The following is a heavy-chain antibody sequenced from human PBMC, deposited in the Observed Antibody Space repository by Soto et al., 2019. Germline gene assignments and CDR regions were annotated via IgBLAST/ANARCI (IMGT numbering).Heavy chain of an antibody. J-gene: IGHJ4*02. D-gene: IGHD1-7*01. Sequence: ASVKVSFKASGYSFTNNDVSWVRQATGQGLEWMGWMNPGSGDTGYAQKFQGRVTMTRDISIATAYMELSSLRSDDTAVYYCTRAGASDWNYVSTSSWGQGTLVTVSS. CDR1: GYSFTNND. CDR3: TRAGASDWNYVSTSS. V-gene: IGHV1-8*01. CDR2: MNPGSGDT.